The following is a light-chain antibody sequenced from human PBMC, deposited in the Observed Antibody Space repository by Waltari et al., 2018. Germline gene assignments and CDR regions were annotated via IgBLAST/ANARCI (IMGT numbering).Light chain of an antibody. CDR1: QGLLHSTGNTF. Sequence: IVLTQSPLSLSVTPGEPAPISRRLSQGLLHSTGNTFLDWYLQKPGQAPQLLIYLVSNRASGVPDRFSGSGSGKDFTLKISRVEAEDVGVYFCMQARQTPWTFGQGTRVEIK. CDR3: MQARQTPWT. CDR2: LVS. V-gene: IGKV2-28*01. J-gene: IGKJ1*01.